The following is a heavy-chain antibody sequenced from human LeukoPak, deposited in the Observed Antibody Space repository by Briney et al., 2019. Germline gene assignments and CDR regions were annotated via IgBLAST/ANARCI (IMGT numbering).Heavy chain of an antibody. CDR3: AREDYDILSGYANFDY. D-gene: IGHD3-9*01. J-gene: IGHJ4*02. Sequence: SETLSLTCAVSGYSISSGYYWGWIRQPPGTRLEWVVSIYHCGSTYYNPSFKSRVNISVDTSKNPFSLKLCPVTDAETAVYTAAREDYDILSGYANFDYWGQGTLVTVSS. V-gene: IGHV4-38-2*02. CDR1: GYSISSGYY. CDR2: IYHCGST.